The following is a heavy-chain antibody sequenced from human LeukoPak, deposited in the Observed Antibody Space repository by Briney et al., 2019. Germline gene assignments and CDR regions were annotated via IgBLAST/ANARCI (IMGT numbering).Heavy chain of an antibody. D-gene: IGHD5-18*01. V-gene: IGHV3-7*03. CDR2: IKQDGSEK. CDR1: GFTFSSYW. CDR3: AREMGQWIQLWQSARGYYMDV. J-gene: IGHJ6*03. Sequence: GGSLRLSCAASGFTFSSYWMSWVRQAPGKGLEWVANIKQDGSEKYYVDSVKGRFTISRDNAKNSLYLQMNSLRAEDTALYYCAREMGQWIQLWQSARGYYMDVWGKGTTVTVSS.